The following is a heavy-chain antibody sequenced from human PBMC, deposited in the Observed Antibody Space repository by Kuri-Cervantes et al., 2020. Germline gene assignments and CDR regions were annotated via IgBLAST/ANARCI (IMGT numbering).Heavy chain of an antibody. J-gene: IGHJ4*02. CDR1: GYTFTGYY. D-gene: IGHD4-11*01. Sequence: ASVKVSCKASGYTFTGYYMHWVRQAPGQGLEWMGWINPNSGGTNYAQKLQGWVTMTRDTSISTAYMELSRLRSDDTAVYYCARDSARDSSNPLDFWGQGTLVTVSS. CDR3: ARDSARDSSNPLDF. CDR2: INPNSGGT. V-gene: IGHV1-2*04.